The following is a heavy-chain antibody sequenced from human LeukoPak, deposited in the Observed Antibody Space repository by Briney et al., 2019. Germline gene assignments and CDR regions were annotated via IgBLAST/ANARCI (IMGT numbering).Heavy chain of an antibody. CDR1: AFTFSDYY. V-gene: IGHV3-11*01. D-gene: IGHD3-22*01. CDR3: ILSSGHMYYFDY. J-gene: IGHJ4*02. CDR2: ISSTDVI. Sequence: GVSLRLSCAASAFTFSDYYMSWIRQAPGNGPVWFSYISSTDVIFYADSVKGRFTISRDNAKNSLYLQMNSLRAEDTAVYYCILSSGHMYYFDYWGQGTLVTVSS.